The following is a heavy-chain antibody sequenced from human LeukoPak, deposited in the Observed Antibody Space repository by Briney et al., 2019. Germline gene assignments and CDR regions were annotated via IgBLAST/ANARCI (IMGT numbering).Heavy chain of an antibody. V-gene: IGHV1-46*01. J-gene: IGHJ4*02. CDR3: ARVREGYYFDY. CDR1: GYTFTSYY. D-gene: IGHD5-24*01. Sequence: ASVKASCKASGYTFTSYYMHWVRQAPGQGLEWMGIINPSGGSTSYAQKFQGRVTMTRDTSTSTVYMELSSLRSEDTAVYYCARVREGYYFDYWGQGTLVTVSS. CDR2: INPSGGST.